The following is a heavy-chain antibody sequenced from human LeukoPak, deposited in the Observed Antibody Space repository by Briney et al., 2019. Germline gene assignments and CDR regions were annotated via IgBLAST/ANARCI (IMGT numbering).Heavy chain of an antibody. Sequence: SETLSLTCTVSGGSIRSYYWSWIRQPAGKGLEWIGRIYTSGSTNYNPYFKSRVGMSVDTSKNHFSLKLSSVTAADTAVYYCARSNTYYYDSASGWFDPWGQGTLVTVSS. CDR2: IYTSGST. J-gene: IGHJ5*02. CDR1: GGSIRSYY. CDR3: ARSNTYYYDSASGWFDP. V-gene: IGHV4-4*07. D-gene: IGHD3-22*01.